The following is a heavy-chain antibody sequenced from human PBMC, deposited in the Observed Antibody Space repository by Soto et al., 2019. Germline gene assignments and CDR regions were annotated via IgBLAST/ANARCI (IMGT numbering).Heavy chain of an antibody. V-gene: IGHV4-4*02. D-gene: IGHD6-19*01. CDR2: IYHSGST. CDR3: ANVVGGVAGRGDFDY. J-gene: IGHJ4*02. CDR1: GGSISSSNW. Sequence: QVQLQESGPGLVKPSGTLSLTCAVSGGSISSSNWWSWVRQPPGKGLEWIGEIYHSGSTNYNPSLKSRVTISVDKSKNQVSLKLSAVTAADTAVYYCANVVGGVAGRGDFDYWGQGTLVTVSS.